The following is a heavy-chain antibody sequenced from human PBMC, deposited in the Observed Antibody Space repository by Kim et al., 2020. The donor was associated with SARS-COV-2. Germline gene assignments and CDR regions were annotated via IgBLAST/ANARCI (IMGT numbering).Heavy chain of an antibody. Sequence: SGKGRLTNSRDNSKNPLYLQMNSLRAEDTAVYYCGSKSLYCSGGSCPVDYWGQGTLVTVSS. J-gene: IGHJ4*02. V-gene: IGHV3-30*07. D-gene: IGHD2-15*01. CDR3: GSKSLYCSGGSCPVDY.